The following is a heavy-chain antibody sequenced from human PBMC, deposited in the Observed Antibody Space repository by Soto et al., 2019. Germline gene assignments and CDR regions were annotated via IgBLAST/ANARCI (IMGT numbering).Heavy chain of an antibody. Sequence: QVQLVQSGAEVKKLGSSVKVSCKASGGTFSSYPISWVRQAPGQGLEWMGGINPIFATTNYAQRFQGRVTITADESTSTAYMELSSLRSEDTAVYYCARNNGYEYLGNYYSYGMDVWGQGTTVTVSS. CDR1: GGTFSSYP. V-gene: IGHV1-69*01. J-gene: IGHJ6*02. CDR3: ARNNGYEYLGNYYSYGMDV. D-gene: IGHD5-12*01. CDR2: INPIFATT.